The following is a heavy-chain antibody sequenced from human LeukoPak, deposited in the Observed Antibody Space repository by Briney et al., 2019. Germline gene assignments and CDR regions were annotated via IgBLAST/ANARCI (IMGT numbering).Heavy chain of an antibody. Sequence: SETLSLTCAVSGGSISSSNWWSWVRQPPGKGLEWIGEIYHSGSTNYNPSLKSRVTISVDKSKNQFSLKLSSVTAADTAVYYCARLGEAAAGRIWYFDLWGRGTLVTVSS. CDR2: IYHSGST. CDR3: ARLGEAAAGRIWYFDL. J-gene: IGHJ2*01. V-gene: IGHV4-4*02. D-gene: IGHD6-13*01. CDR1: GGSISSSNW.